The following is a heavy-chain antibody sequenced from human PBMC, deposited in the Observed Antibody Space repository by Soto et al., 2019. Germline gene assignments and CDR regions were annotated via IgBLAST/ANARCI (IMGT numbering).Heavy chain of an antibody. CDR1: GFTFSSYG. V-gene: IGHV3-30*18. CDR2: ISYDGSNT. J-gene: IGHJ4*02. CDR3: AKDLKYFDWLCLFDY. Sequence: QVQLVESGGGVVQPGRSLRLSCAASGFTFSSYGMHWVRQAPCKGLEWVAVISYDGSNTYYADSVKGRFTISRDNSKNTLYLQMNSLRAEDTAVYYCAKDLKYFDWLCLFDYWGQGTLVTVSS. D-gene: IGHD3-9*01.